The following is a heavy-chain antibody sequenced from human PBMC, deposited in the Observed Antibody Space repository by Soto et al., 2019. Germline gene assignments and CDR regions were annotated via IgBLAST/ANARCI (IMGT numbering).Heavy chain of an antibody. V-gene: IGHV1-69*12. D-gene: IGHD1-26*01. J-gene: IGHJ6*02. CDR2: IIPIFGTA. CDR1: GGTFSSYA. CDR3: ARAGGLQSLDYYYYGMDV. Sequence: QVQLVQSGAEVKKPGSSVKVSCKASGGTFSSYAISWVRQAPGQGLEWMGGIIPIFGTANYAQKFQGRVTITADESTSTAYMELSSLRSEDTAVYYCARAGGLQSLDYYYYGMDVWGQGTTVTVSS.